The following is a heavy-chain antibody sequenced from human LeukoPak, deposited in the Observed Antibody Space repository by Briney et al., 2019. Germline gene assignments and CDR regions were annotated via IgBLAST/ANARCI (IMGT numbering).Heavy chain of an antibody. CDR2: MNQDGSEI. V-gene: IGHV3-7*01. D-gene: IGHD3-3*01. J-gene: IGHJ6*02. Sequence: GSLRLSCVGSGFTFSRYWLNWVRQAPGKGLEWVANMNQDGSEIYYLDSVKGRFTISRDNAKNSLYLQMNSLRAEDTAVYYCAKTTYYDFWSGYFNYYYGMDVWGQGTTVTVSS. CDR1: GFTFSRYW. CDR3: AKTTYYDFWSGYFNYYYGMDV.